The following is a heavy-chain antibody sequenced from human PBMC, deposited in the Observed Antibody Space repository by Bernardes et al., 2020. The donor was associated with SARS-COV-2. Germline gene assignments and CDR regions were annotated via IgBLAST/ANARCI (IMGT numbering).Heavy chain of an antibody. CDR1: GYTFTGYY. V-gene: IGHV1-2*04. D-gene: IGHD1-1*01. CDR2: INPNSGGT. Sequence: ASVKVSCKASGYTFTGYYMHWVRQAPGQGLEWMGWINPNSGGTNYAQKFQGWVTMTRDTSISTAYMELSRLGSDDTAVYYCAREWWGNWNDGSFDYWGQGTLVTVSS. J-gene: IGHJ4*02. CDR3: AREWWGNWNDGSFDY.